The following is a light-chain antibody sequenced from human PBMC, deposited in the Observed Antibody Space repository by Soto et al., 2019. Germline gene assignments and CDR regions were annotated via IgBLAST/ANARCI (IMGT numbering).Light chain of an antibody. Sequence: EIVLTQSPGTLSLSPGERATLSCRASQSVSSSYLAWYQQKPGQAPRLLIYGASSRATGIPDRFSGSGSGTDFSLTISRLEPEDSAVYCCQQYGNSPWMFGQGTKVEIK. CDR1: QSVSSSY. J-gene: IGKJ1*01. CDR2: GAS. CDR3: QQYGNSPWM. V-gene: IGKV3-20*01.